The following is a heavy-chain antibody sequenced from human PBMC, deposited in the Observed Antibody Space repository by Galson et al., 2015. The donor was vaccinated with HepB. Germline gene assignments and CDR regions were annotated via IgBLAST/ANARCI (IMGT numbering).Heavy chain of an antibody. CDR2: INPNSGGT. Sequence: SVKVSCKASGYTFTGYYMHWVRQAPGQGLEWMGWINPNSGGTNYAQKFQGWVTMTRDTSISTAYMELSRLRSDDTAVYYCARDHGGSWPYYYYYGMDVWGQGTTVTVSS. J-gene: IGHJ6*02. CDR3: ARDHGGSWPYYYYYGMDV. CDR1: GYTFTGYY. V-gene: IGHV1-2*04. D-gene: IGHD6-13*01.